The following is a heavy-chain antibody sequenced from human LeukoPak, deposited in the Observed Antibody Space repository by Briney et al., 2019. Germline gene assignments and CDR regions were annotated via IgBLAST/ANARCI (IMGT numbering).Heavy chain of an antibody. J-gene: IGHJ4*02. CDR1: GYSFTNYW. CDR3: ARHNPYSNSWYLGY. CDR2: VYPGDSDT. Sequence: GESLKISCKGSGYSFTNYWIGWVRQMPGKGLEWMGIVYPGDSDTRYSPSFQGQVTMSADKSISTAYLQWSSLKASDTAMYYCARHNPYSNSWYLGYWGQGSLVTVSS. D-gene: IGHD6-13*01. V-gene: IGHV5-51*01.